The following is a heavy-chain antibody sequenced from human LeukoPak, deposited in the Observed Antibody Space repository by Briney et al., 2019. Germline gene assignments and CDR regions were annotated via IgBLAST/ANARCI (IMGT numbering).Heavy chain of an antibody. CDR2: TYTSGST. D-gene: IGHD3-10*01. CDR1: GGSISSYY. CDR3: AREFYGSGSYGGNFDY. J-gene: IGHJ4*02. Sequence: SETLSLTCTVSGGSISSYYWSWIRQPAGKGLEWIGRTYTSGSTNYNPSLKSRVTMSVDTSKNQFSLKLSSVTAADTAVYYCAREFYGSGSYGGNFDYWGQGTLVTVSS. V-gene: IGHV4-4*07.